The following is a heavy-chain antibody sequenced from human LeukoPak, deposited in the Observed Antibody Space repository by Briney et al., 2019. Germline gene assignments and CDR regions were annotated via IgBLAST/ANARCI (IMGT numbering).Heavy chain of an antibody. CDR2: ITWNGGST. V-gene: IGHV3-20*04. D-gene: IGHD3-22*01. Sequence: PGGSLRLSCAASEFNFNNYGMSWVRQVPGKGLEWVSGITWNGGSTRYEESVKGRFTMSRDNAKKSLYLQMNSLRAEDTAVYYCARAKFDSSRYYYRGFDIWGQGTMVTVSS. CDR1: EFNFNNYG. CDR3: ARAKFDSSRYYYRGFDI. J-gene: IGHJ3*02.